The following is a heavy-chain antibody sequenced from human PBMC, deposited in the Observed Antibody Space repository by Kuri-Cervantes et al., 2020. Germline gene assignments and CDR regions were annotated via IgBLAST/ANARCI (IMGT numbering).Heavy chain of an antibody. V-gene: IGHV3-73*01. J-gene: IGHJ4*02. D-gene: IGHD3-22*01. Sequence: GGSLRLSCAASGFTFSSYSMNWVRQASGKGLEWVGRIRSKANSYATAYAASVKGRFTISRDDSKNTAYLQMNSLRAEDTAVYYCAREPGSGYFFDYWGQGTLVTVSS. CDR3: AREPGSGYFFDY. CDR2: IRSKANSYAT. CDR1: GFTFSSYS.